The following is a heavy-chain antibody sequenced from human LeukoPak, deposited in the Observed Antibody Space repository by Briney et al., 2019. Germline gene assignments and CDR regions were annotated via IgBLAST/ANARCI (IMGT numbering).Heavy chain of an antibody. CDR2: VNHSGYT. V-gene: IGHV4-34*01. Sequence: SETLSLTCAVSGGSLSGSFWSWIRQPPGKGLEWIGEVNHSGYTNDNPSLKSRVTISVDTSKNQFSLRLRSVTAADTGVYFCARMTTGHDFWGQGTLVTVSS. J-gene: IGHJ4*02. CDR3: ARMTTGHDF. CDR1: GGSLSGSF. D-gene: IGHD4-17*01.